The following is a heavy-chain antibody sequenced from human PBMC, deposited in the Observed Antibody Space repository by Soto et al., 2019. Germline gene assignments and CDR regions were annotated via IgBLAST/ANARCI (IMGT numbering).Heavy chain of an antibody. V-gene: IGHV3-74*01. CDR1: GFSFRSYW. J-gene: IGHJ5*01. CDR3: AREPWGFSGTCYDS. D-gene: IGHD7-27*01. Sequence: EVQLVESGGGLVQPGGSLTLSCEGSGFSFRSYWLHWVRQVPGKGLVWVSRINHDGNVTNYADSVKGRFTISRDNSKNTLFLRMNGLRAEDTAVYYCAREPWGFSGTCYDSWGQGTLVTVSS. CDR2: INHDGNVT.